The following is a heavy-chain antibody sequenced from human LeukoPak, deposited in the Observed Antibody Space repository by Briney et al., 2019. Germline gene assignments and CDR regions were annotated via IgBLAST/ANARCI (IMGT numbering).Heavy chain of an antibody. V-gene: IGHV1-69*13. CDR3: ARDIKNRLRSHTRWGNYYYYYGMDV. Sequence: SVKVSCKASGGTFSSYAIGWVRQAPGQGLEWMGGIIPIFGTANYAQKFQGRVTITADESTSTAYMELSSLRSEDTAVYYCARDIKNRLRSHTRWGNYYYYYGMDVWGQGTTVTVSS. D-gene: IGHD4-17*01. J-gene: IGHJ6*02. CDR2: IIPIFGTA. CDR1: GGTFSSYA.